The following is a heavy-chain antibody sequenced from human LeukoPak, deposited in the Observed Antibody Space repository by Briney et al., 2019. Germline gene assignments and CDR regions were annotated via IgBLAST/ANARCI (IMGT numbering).Heavy chain of an antibody. CDR3: AKLTGDYVWXXXYLY. J-gene: IGHJ4*02. CDR2: ISGSGGST. Sequence: GGSLRLSCAASGFTFSSYAMSWVRQAPGKGLEWVSAISGSGGSTYYADSVKGRFTISRDNSKNTLYLQMNSLRAEDTAVYYCAKLTGDYVWXXXYLYWGQGTLVTVSS. CDR1: GFTFSSYA. D-gene: IGHD3-16*01. V-gene: IGHV3-23*01.